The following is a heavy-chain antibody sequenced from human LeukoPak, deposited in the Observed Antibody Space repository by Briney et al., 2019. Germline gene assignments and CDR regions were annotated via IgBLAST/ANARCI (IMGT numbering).Heavy chain of an antibody. D-gene: IGHD2-2*01. CDR2: ISGCGGRT. CDR3: AKDLVHADIVVVPAASPLDY. Sequence: GGSLRLSCAASGFTFSSYAMSWGRQAPGKGLEWVSAISGCGGRTYYADSLKGRFTISRDNSKNTLYLQMNSLRAEDTAVYYCAKDLVHADIVVVPAASPLDYWGQGTLVTVSS. CDR1: GFTFSSYA. J-gene: IGHJ4*02. V-gene: IGHV3-23*01.